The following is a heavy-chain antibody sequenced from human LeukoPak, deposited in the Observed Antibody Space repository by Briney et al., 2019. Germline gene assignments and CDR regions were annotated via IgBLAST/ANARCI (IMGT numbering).Heavy chain of an antibody. CDR3: ARESRWELLKYFDY. D-gene: IGHD1-26*01. J-gene: IGHJ4*02. Sequence: GGSLRLSCAASGFTVSSNYMSWVRQAPGKGLVWVSVIYSGGSTYYADSVKGRFTISRDNSKNTLYLQMNSLRAEDTAVYYCARESRWELLKYFDYWGQGTLVTVSS. V-gene: IGHV3-66*02. CDR2: IYSGGST. CDR1: GFTVSSNY.